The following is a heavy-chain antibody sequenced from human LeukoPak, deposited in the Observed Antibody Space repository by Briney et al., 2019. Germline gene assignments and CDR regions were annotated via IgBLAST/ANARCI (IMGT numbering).Heavy chain of an antibody. CDR1: GGTFSSYA. V-gene: IGHV1-69*06. CDR3: ATNVGAFPVVVTATYFDY. CDR2: IIPIFGTA. D-gene: IGHD2-21*02. Sequence: SVKVSCVASGGTFSSYAISWVRQAPGQGLEWMGGIIPIFGTANYAQKFQGRVTITADKSTSTAYMELSSLRSEDTAVYYCATNVGAFPVVVTATYFDYWGQGTLVTVSS. J-gene: IGHJ4*02.